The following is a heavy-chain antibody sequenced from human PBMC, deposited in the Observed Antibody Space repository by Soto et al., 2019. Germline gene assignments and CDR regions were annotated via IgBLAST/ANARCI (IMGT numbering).Heavy chain of an antibody. J-gene: IGHJ4*02. D-gene: IGHD2-8*01. CDR3: ARRVLMVYAKTYYFDY. CDR1: GGSISSYY. V-gene: IGHV4-59*08. CDR2: IYYSGST. Sequence: SETLSLTCTVSGGSISSYYWSWIRQPPGKGLEWIGYIYYSGSTNYNPSLKSRLTISVDTSKNQFSLKLSSVTAADTAVYYCARRVLMVYAKTYYFDYWGQGTLVTVSS.